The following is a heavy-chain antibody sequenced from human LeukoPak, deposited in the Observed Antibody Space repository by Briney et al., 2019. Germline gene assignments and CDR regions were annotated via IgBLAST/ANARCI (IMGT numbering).Heavy chain of an antibody. J-gene: IGHJ4*02. CDR3: ARLTAAAGTPTFDY. CDR2: IHYSGST. D-gene: IGHD6-13*01. CDR1: GGSISSSSYY. V-gene: IGHV4-39*07. Sequence: SETLSLTCTVSGGSISSSSYYWGWIRQPPGKGLEWIGSIHYSGSTNYNPSLKSRVTISVDTSKNQFSLKLSSVTAADTAVYYCARLTAAAGTPTFDYWGQGTLVTVSS.